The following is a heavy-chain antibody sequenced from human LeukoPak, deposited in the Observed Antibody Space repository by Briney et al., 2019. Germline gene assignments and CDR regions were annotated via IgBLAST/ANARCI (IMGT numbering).Heavy chain of an antibody. Sequence: GESLKISCKGSGYIFTSCSIGWVRQMPGKGLEWMGIIYPGDSDTRYSPSFQGQVTISADKSISTAYLQWSSLKASDTAMYYCARLTVRGYYDSSGYPSDVFDIGGQGKMVTVSS. CDR2: IYPGDSDT. D-gene: IGHD3-22*01. J-gene: IGHJ3*02. CDR3: ARLTVRGYYDSSGYPSDVFDI. CDR1: GYIFTSCS. V-gene: IGHV5-51*01.